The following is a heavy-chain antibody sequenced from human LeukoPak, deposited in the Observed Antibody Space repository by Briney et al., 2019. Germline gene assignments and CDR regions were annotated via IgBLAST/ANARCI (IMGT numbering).Heavy chain of an antibody. CDR2: INWNGGST. Sequence: PGGSLRLSCAASGFTFDDYGMSWVRQAPGKGLEWVSGINWNGGSTGYADSVKGRFTISRDNAKNSLYLQMNSLRAEDTALYYCARDDDGDQGDWYFDLWGRGTLVTVSS. CDR3: ARDDDGDQGDWYFDL. D-gene: IGHD4-17*01. J-gene: IGHJ2*01. V-gene: IGHV3-20*04. CDR1: GFTFDDYG.